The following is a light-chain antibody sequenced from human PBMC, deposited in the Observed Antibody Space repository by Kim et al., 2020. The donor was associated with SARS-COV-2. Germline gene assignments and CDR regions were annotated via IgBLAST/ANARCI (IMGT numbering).Light chain of an antibody. CDR1: KLGDKY. J-gene: IGLJ2*01. Sequence: VSPGQAASITCSGDKLGDKYSCWYQQKPGQSPVLVIYQDSKRPSGIPERFSGSNSGNTATLTISGTQAMDEADYYCQAWDSSTVVFGGGTQLTVL. CDR2: QDS. V-gene: IGLV3-1*01. CDR3: QAWDSSTVV.